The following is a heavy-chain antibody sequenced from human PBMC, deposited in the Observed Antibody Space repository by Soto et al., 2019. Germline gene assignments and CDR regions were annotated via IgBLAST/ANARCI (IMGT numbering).Heavy chain of an antibody. J-gene: IGHJ4*01. D-gene: IGHD3-9*01. V-gene: IGHV1-69*13. Sequence: SVKVSCKASGGTFSSYAISWVRQAPGQGLEWMGGIIPIFGTANYAQEFQGRVTITADESTSTAYMELSSLRSEDAAVYYCARGDILTGYQLFDYWGHGTLVPVS. CDR2: IIPIFGTA. CDR3: ARGDILTGYQLFDY. CDR1: GGTFSSYA.